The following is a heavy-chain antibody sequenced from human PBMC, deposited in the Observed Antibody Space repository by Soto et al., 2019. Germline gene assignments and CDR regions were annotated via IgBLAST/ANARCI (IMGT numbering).Heavy chain of an antibody. CDR2: INPLKGDT. CDR1: GYTLTTYG. Sequence: QAQLVQSGGEMKKAGASVKVSCKASGYTLTTYGITWVRQAPGQGLDWMGWINPLKGDTKSAANFQYKVTMTTDTSTRTAYMELWSFRSDDTAVYYCPRVKVPAAVLGAFDVWGQGTLVTVSS. V-gene: IGHV1-18*01. D-gene: IGHD2-2*01. J-gene: IGHJ3*01. CDR3: PRVKVPAAVLGAFDV.